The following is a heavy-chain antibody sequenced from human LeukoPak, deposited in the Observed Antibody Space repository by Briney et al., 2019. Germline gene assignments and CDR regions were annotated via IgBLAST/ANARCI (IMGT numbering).Heavy chain of an antibody. CDR2: INHSGST. Sequence: SETLSLTCAVYGGSFSGYYWSCIRQPPGKGLEWIGEINHSGSTNYNPSLKSRVTISVDTSKNQFSLKLSSVTAADTAVYYCARVHEAVDYWGQGTLVTVSS. CDR3: ARVHEAVDY. V-gene: IGHV4-34*01. J-gene: IGHJ4*02. CDR1: GGSFSGYY.